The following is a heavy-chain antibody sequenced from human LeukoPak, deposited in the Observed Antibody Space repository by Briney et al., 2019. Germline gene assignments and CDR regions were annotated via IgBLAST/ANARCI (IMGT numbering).Heavy chain of an antibody. Sequence: GGSLRLSCAASGFTFSSYGMHWVRQAPGKGLEWVAVISYDGSNKYYADSVKGRFTISKDNAKNSLSLQMSSLRVEDTAIYYCARERPGSASAFDYWGQGTLVTVSS. CDR3: ARERPGSASAFDY. V-gene: IGHV3-30*03. J-gene: IGHJ4*02. CDR1: GFTFSSYG. CDR2: ISYDGSNK. D-gene: IGHD6-25*01.